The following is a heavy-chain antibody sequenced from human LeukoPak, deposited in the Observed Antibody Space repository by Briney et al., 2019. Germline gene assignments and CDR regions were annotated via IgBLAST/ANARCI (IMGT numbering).Heavy chain of an antibody. V-gene: IGHV3-23*01. Sequence: GGSLRLSCAASGLTFSSYGMSWVRQAPGKGLEWVSGISGSGGNTYYADSVKGRFTISRDNSKNTLYLQMNSLRADDTAVYYCAKDPERWLQLRLGFSDWGQGTLVTVSS. CDR2: ISGSGGNT. CDR3: AKDPERWLQLRLGFSD. CDR1: GLTFSSYG. D-gene: IGHD5-24*01. J-gene: IGHJ4*02.